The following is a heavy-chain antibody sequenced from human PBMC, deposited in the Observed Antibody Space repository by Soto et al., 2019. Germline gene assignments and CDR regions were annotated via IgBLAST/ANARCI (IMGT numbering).Heavy chain of an antibody. Sequence: GGSLRLSCAASGFTFSSYAMHWVRQAPGKGLEWVAVISYDGSNKYYADSVKGRFTISRDNSKNTLYLQLNSLRAEDTAVYYCARDRGSDRYITIFGVVTDYYYYGMDVWGQGTTVTVSS. V-gene: IGHV3-30-3*01. CDR3: ARDRGSDRYITIFGVVTDYYYYGMDV. CDR1: GFTFSSYA. D-gene: IGHD3-3*01. CDR2: ISYDGSNK. J-gene: IGHJ6*02.